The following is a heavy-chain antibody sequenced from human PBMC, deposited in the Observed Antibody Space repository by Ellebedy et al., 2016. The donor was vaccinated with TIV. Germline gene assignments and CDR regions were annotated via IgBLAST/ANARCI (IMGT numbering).Heavy chain of an antibody. CDR2: ISFSGDT. D-gene: IGHD6-19*01. CDR3: ARLSSGWYGWFDP. V-gene: IGHV4-39*01. CDR1: GGSVSTTTYY. J-gene: IGHJ5*02. Sequence: SETLSLTXSVSGGSVSTTTYYWVWVRQPPGKGLEWIGSISFSGDTSYNPSLESRVTLSVDTSKNQFSLMVTSMTAADTAAYYCARLSSGWYGWFDPWGQGTLVTVSS.